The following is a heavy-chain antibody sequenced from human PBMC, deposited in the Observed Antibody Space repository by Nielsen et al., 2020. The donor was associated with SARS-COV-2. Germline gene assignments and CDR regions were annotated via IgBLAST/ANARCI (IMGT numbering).Heavy chain of an antibody. CDR3: ARGGRITFGGADDAFDI. D-gene: IGHD3-16*01. CDR1: GGSISSGGYS. V-gene: IGHV4-30-2*01. Sequence: LRLSCAVSGGSISSGGYSWSWIRQPPGKGLEGIGYIYHSGRTYYNPSLKSRVTISVDRSKNQFPLKLSSVTAADTAVYYCARGGRITFGGADDAFDIWGQGTMVTVSS. CDR2: IYHSGRT. J-gene: IGHJ3*02.